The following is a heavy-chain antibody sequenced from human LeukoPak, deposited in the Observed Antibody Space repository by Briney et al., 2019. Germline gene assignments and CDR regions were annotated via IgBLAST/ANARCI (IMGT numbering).Heavy chain of an antibody. D-gene: IGHD6-19*01. Sequence: GASVKVSCKASGGTFSSYAISWVRQAPGQGLEWMGGIIPIFGTANYAQKFQGRVTITADESTSTAYVELSSLRSEDTAVYYCARDLAQVAGTDYWGQGTLVTVSS. CDR1: GGTFSSYA. CDR3: ARDLAQVAGTDY. CDR2: IIPIFGTA. V-gene: IGHV1-69*01. J-gene: IGHJ4*02.